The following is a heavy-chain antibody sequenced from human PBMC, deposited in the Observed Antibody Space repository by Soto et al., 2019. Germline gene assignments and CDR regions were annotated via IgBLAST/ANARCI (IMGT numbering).Heavy chain of an antibody. D-gene: IGHD3-16*02. V-gene: IGHV3-30*18. CDR1: GFTFSSYA. CDR2: ISYDGSDK. CDR3: AKALGELSPESYDY. J-gene: IGHJ4*02. Sequence: QVPLVESGGGVVQPGRSLRLSCAASGFTFSSYAMHWVRQAPGKGLEWVAVISYDGSDKYYADSVKGRFTISRDNSKNTLNLQMNSMRADDTAGYYCAKALGELSPESYDYWGQGTLITVSS.